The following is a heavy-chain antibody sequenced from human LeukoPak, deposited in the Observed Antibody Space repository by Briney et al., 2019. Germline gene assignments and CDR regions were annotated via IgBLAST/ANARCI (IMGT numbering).Heavy chain of an antibody. CDR1: GFTFSSYW. J-gene: IGHJ6*03. Sequence: GGSLRLSCAASGFTFSSYWMSWVRQAPGKGLEWVANIKQDGSEKYYVDSVKGRFTISRDNAKNSLYLQMNSLRAKDTAVYYCARDGQYYDFWSGYYYYYYMDVWGKGTTVTVSS. CDR2: IKQDGSEK. D-gene: IGHD3-3*01. CDR3: ARDGQYYDFWSGYYYYYYMDV. V-gene: IGHV3-7*01.